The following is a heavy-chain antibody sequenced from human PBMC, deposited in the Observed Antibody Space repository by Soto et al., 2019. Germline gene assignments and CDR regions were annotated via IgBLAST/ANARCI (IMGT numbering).Heavy chain of an antibody. CDR3: AKDLRRGLQYHYFVY. CDR2: ISGSGGST. V-gene: IGHV3-23*01. J-gene: IGHJ4*01. CDR1: GFTFSSYA. D-gene: IGHD5-12*01. Sequence: RRLSWAASGFTFSSYAMSWVRKAPGKGLEGVSAISGSGGSTYYADYAKGRFTISRDNSQNTLYLQMSSLRAEDTAVYYCAKDLRRGLQYHYFVYWGQETLENVSS.